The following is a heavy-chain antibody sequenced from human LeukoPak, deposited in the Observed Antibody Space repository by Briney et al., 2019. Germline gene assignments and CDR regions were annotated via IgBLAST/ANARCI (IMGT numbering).Heavy chain of an antibody. D-gene: IGHD1-26*01. CDR1: GYSITSGYY. Sequence: SETLSLTCTVSGYSITSGYYCGWMRQAPRKGREWIGIFYHSRSTYYTPSLTSRVTTSIATSKNYSSLLLSSMTAAAPAMHCLARGEGYFNYYMDVWGKGNTVTVSS. V-gene: IGHV4-38-2*02. J-gene: IGHJ6*03. CDR3: ARGEGYFNYYMDV. CDR2: FYHSRST.